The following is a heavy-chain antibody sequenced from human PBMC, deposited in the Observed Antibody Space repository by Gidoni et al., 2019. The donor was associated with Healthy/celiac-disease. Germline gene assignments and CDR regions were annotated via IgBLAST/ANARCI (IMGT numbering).Heavy chain of an antibody. J-gene: IGHJ4*02. Sequence: EVQLVESGGGLVKPGGSRRLSCAASGFTFSNAWMTWVRQAPGKGLEWVGRIKTKADGGTTDYAAPVKGRFSISRDDSKNTLYLQMNSLKTEDTAVYYCAEGSGDYGFDYWGQGTLVTVSS. D-gene: IGHD4-17*01. CDR2: IKTKADGGTT. V-gene: IGHV3-15*01. CDR1: GFTFSNAW. CDR3: AEGSGDYGFDY.